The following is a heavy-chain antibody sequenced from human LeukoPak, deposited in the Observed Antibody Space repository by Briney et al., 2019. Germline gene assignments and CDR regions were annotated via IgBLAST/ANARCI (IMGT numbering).Heavy chain of an antibody. CDR2: IYYSGST. CDR1: GGSISSYY. D-gene: IGHD3-22*01. J-gene: IGHJ2*01. Sequence: SETLSLTCTVSGGSISSYYWSWIRQPPGKGLEWIGYIYYSGSTNYNPSLKSRVTISVDTSKNQFSLKLSSVTAADTAVYYCARDKVYYYDSSGYSYYWYFDLWGRGTLVTVSS. V-gene: IGHV4-59*01. CDR3: ARDKVYYYDSSGYSYYWYFDL.